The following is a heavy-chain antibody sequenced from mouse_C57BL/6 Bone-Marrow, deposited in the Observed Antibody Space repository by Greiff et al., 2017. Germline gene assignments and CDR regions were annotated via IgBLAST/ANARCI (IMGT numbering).Heavy chain of an antibody. D-gene: IGHD2-3*01. CDR2: INPGSGGT. CDR3: AMDYDGYSRWYFDV. J-gene: IGHJ1*03. CDR1: GSAFTNYL. Sequence: QVQLQQSGAELVRPGTSVKVSCKASGSAFTNYLIEWVKQRPGQGLAWIGVINPGSGGTNYTEKFQGQATLTAYKSSSTAYMPLSSLTSEDSAVDFGAMDYDGYSRWYFDVWGTGTTVTVSS. V-gene: IGHV1-54*01.